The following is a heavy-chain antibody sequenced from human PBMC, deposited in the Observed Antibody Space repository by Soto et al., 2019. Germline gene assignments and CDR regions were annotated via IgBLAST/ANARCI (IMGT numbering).Heavy chain of an antibody. CDR1: GYTFTGYY. CDR2: INPNSGGT. CDR3: ARDAHDYGDYLDDAFDI. V-gene: IGHV1-2*04. Sequence: ASVKVSCKASGYTFTGYYMHWVRQAPGQGLEWMGWINPNSGGTNYAQKFQGWVTMTRDTSISTAYMELSRLRSDDTAVYYCARDAHDYGDYLDDAFDIWGQGPMVTLSS. J-gene: IGHJ3*02. D-gene: IGHD4-17*01.